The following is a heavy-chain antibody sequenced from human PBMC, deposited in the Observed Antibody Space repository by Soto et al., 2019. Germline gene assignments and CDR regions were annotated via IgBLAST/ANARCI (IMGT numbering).Heavy chain of an antibody. CDR2: IYCSGST. CDR3: SRGPWLAAGTLNCFDP. CDR1: GGSISSGDYY. D-gene: IGHD6-13*01. V-gene: IGHV4-30-4*02. J-gene: IGHJ5*02. Sequence: SETLSLTCTVSGGSISSGDYYWSWIRQTPGKGLEWIGYIYCSGSTYYNPSLKSRVTISVDTSKNQFSLKLSSVTAADTAVYYCSRGPWLAAGTLNCFDPWGQGTLVTVSS.